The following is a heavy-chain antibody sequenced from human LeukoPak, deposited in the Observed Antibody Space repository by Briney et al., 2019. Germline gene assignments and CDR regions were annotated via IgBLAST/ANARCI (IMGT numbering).Heavy chain of an antibody. CDR2: IYYSGST. J-gene: IGHJ6*02. Sequence: SETLSLTCTVSGGSISSYYWSWIRQPPGKGLEWIGYIYYSGSTNYNPSLKGRVTISVDTSKNQFSLKLSSVTAADTAVYYCARDYRTGNGYYYGMDVWGQGTTVTVSS. D-gene: IGHD1-1*01. V-gene: IGHV4-59*01. CDR3: ARDYRTGNGYYYGMDV. CDR1: GGSISSYY.